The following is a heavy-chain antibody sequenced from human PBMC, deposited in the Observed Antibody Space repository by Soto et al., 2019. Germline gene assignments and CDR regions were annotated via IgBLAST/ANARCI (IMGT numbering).Heavy chain of an antibody. CDR3: ARLSGCNY. Sequence: QLQLQESGPGLVKPSETLSLTCTVSGGSISSTNYYWGWIRQPPGKGLEWIGSIYYTGSTYYNPSLKSRVTISGDMPKNQFSLKLRSVTAADTAVYYCARLSGCNYWGQGTLVTVSS. CDR2: IYYTGST. D-gene: IGHD2-15*01. V-gene: IGHV4-39*01. CDR1: GGSISSTNYY. J-gene: IGHJ4*02.